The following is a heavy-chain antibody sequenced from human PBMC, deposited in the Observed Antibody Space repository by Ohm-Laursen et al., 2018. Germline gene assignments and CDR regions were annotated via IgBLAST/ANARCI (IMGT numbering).Heavy chain of an antibody. J-gene: IGHJ6*02. CDR3: ARMSNSYGYDYYGMDV. V-gene: IGHV2-70*11. CDR1: GGSISSGGYY. CDR2: IDWDDDK. D-gene: IGHD5-18*01. Sequence: TLSLTCAVSGGSISSGGYYWSWIRQPPGKALEWLARIDWDDDKYYSTSLKTRLTISKDTSKNQVVLTMTNMDPVDTATYYCARMSNSYGYDYYGMDVWGQGTTVTVSS.